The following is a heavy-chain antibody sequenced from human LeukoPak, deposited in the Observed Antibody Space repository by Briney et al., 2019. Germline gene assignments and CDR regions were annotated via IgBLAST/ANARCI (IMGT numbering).Heavy chain of an antibody. V-gene: IGHV3-30*01. Sequence: DSVKGRFTISRDNSKNTLYLQMNSLRAEDTAVYYCARDHLTYYFGSGSYLDYWGQGTLATVSS. J-gene: IGHJ4*02. CDR3: ARDHLTYYFGSGSYLDY. D-gene: IGHD3-10*01.